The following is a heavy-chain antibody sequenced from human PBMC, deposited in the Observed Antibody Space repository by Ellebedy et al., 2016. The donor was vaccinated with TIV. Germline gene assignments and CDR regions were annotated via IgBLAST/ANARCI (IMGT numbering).Heavy chain of an antibody. CDR1: GYTFTNKHY. V-gene: IGHV1-46*01. J-gene: IGHJ5*02. CDR3: AKEDKNWNEGS. D-gene: IGHD1-1*01. Sequence: AASVKVSCKASGYTFTNKHYIHWVRQAPGQGLEWMGIIHPGEGSTDYAQKFQGRVTMTRDTSTSTVYMELSSLRSEDTAIYYCAKEDKNWNEGSWGQGTLVTVSS. CDR2: IHPGEGST.